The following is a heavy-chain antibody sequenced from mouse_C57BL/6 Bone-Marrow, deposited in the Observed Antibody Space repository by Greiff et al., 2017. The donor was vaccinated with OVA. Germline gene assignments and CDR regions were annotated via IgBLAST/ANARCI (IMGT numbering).Heavy chain of an antibody. CDR3: ARRGPWDGFAY. J-gene: IGHJ3*01. V-gene: IGHV1-76*01. D-gene: IGHD4-1*01. CDR1: GYTFTDYY. CDR2: IYPGSGNT. Sequence: LVESGAELVRPGASVKLSCKASGYTFTDYYINWVKQRPGQGLEWIARIYPGSGNTYYNEKFKGKATLTAEKSSSTAYMQLSSLTSEDSAVYFCARRGPWDGFAYWGQGTLVTVSA.